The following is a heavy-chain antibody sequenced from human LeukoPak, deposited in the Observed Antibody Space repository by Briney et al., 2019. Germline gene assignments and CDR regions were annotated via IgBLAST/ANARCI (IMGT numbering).Heavy chain of an antibody. Sequence: ASVKVSCKTSGYIFTSYHILWVRQAPGQGLEWMGIINPSGGSASYAQKFQGRVTMTRNTSISTAYMELSSLRSEDTAVYYCARGRGKYSSSWYDPIDYWGQGTLVTVSS. J-gene: IGHJ4*02. CDR3: ARGRGKYSSSWYDPIDY. CDR1: GYIFTSYH. V-gene: IGHV1-46*01. CDR2: INPSGGSA. D-gene: IGHD6-13*01.